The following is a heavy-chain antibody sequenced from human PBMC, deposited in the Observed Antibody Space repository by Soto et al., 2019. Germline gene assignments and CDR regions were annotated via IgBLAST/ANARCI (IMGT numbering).Heavy chain of an antibody. V-gene: IGHV4-31*03. J-gene: IGHJ6*02. CDR1: GGSISSGYYY. D-gene: IGHD3-10*01. CDR3: ARVGSGISYGMDV. Sequence: KPSETLSLTCTVSGGSISSGYYYWSWIRQHPGKGLEWIGYIFYSGNTYYNPSLKSRVTISVDTSKNQFSLKLSSVTAADTAVYYCARVGSGISYGMDVWGQGTTVTVSS. CDR2: IFYSGNT.